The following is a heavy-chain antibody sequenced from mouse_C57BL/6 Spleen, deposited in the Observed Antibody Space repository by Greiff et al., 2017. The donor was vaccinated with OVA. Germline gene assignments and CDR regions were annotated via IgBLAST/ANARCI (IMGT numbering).Heavy chain of an antibody. D-gene: IGHD2-5*01. CDR3: ARVSNYGYYAMDY. CDR1: GFTFSSYA. CDR2: ISDGGSYT. J-gene: IGHJ4*01. V-gene: IGHV5-4*03. Sequence: DVMLVESGGGLVKPGGSLKLSCAASGFTFSSYAMSWVRQTPEKRLEWVATISDGGSYTYYPDNVKGRFTISRDNAKNNLYLQMSHLKSEDTAMYYCARVSNYGYYAMDYWGQGTSVTVSS.